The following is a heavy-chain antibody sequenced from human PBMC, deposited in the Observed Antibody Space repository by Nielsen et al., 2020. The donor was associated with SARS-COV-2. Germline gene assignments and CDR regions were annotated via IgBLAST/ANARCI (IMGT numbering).Heavy chain of an antibody. CDR1: GFTFSSYW. CDR2: INSDGSST. Sequence: GGSLRLSCAASGFTFSSYWMHWVRQAPGKGLVWVSRINSDGSSTSYADSVKGRFTISRDNAKNTLYLQMNSLRAEDTAVYYCAKDGYNYDYFDYWGQRTLVTVSS. V-gene: IGHV3-74*01. J-gene: IGHJ4*02. CDR3: AKDGYNYDYFDY. D-gene: IGHD5-24*01.